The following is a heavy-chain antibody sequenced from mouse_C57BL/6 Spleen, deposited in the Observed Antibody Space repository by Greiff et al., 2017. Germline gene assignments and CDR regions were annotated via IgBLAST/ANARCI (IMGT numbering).Heavy chain of an antibody. Sequence: QVQLQQPGTELVKPGASVKLSCKASGYTFTSYGMHWVKQRPGQGLEWIGKINPSNGGTNDNETLKGKATLTVDKSSSTSYMQLSSLTSEDSAVYYCANYGSSLKSWFAYWGQVTLVTVSA. CDR2: INPSNGGT. CDR1: GYTFTSYG. V-gene: IGHV1-53*01. D-gene: IGHD1-1*01. CDR3: ANYGSSLKSWFAY. J-gene: IGHJ3*01.